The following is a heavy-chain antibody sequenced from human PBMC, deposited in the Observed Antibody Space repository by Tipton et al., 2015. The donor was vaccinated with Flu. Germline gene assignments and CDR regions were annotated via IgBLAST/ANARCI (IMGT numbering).Heavy chain of an antibody. CDR2: IWYDGSNK. CDR3: ARGYDILTDGGGYFDY. J-gene: IGHJ4*02. CDR1: GFTFSSYA. Sequence: SLRLSCAASGFTFSSYAMHWVRQAPGKGLEWVAGIWYDGSNKYYADFVKGRFTISRDNSKNTLYLQMNSLRAEDTAVYYCARGYDILTDGGGYFDYWGQGTLVTVSS. V-gene: IGHV3-33*01. D-gene: IGHD3-9*01.